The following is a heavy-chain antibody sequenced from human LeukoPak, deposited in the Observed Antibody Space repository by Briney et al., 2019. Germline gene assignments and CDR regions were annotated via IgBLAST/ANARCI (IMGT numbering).Heavy chain of an antibody. V-gene: IGHV4-34*01. J-gene: IGHJ6*02. CDR3: ARTVAPELRFLESTDDYGMDV. D-gene: IGHD3-3*01. Sequence: PSETLSLTCAVYGGSFSGYYWSWIRQPPGKGLEWIGEINHSGSTNYNPSLKSRVTISVDTSKNQFSLKLSSVTAADTAVYYCARTVAPELRFLESTDDYGMDVWGQGTTVTVSS. CDR2: INHSGST. CDR1: GGSFSGYY.